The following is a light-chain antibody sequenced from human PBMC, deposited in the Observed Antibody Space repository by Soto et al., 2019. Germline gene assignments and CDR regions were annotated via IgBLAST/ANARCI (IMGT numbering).Light chain of an antibody. CDR3: QQYNSYSRT. CDR2: KAS. Sequence: IRRIPYPRTRAASVESGDIVACRASQSISSWLAWYQQKPGKAPKLLIYKASSLESGVPSRFSGSGSGTEFTLTISSLQPDDFATYNCQQYNSYSRTFGQGTKVDI. J-gene: IGKJ1*01. V-gene: IGKV1-5*03. CDR1: QSISSW.